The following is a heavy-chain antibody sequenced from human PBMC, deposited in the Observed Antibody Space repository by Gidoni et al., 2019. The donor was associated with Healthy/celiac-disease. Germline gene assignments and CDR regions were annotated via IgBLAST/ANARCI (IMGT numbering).Heavy chain of an antibody. D-gene: IGHD3-3*01. CDR2: ICSNDEK. V-gene: IGHV2-26*04. CDR3: AWIPYDFWSGYRG. J-gene: IGHJ4*02. Sequence: QVTLKESGPVLVKPTETLTLTCTVAGFSLSNARMGVSWIRQPPGTALEWLAHICSNDEKSYSTSLKSRLTISKDTSKSQVVLTMTNMDPVDTATYYCAWIPYDFWSGYRGWGQGTLVTVSS. CDR1: GFSLSNARMG.